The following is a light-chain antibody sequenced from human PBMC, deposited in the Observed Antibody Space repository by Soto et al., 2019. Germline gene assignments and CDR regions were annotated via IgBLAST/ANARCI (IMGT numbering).Light chain of an antibody. CDR3: QQFYRYPWT. J-gene: IGKJ1*01. CDR1: QSVDNC. CDR2: KAS. Sequence: DIQMTQSPSTLSASVGDRVTITCRASQSVDNCLAWYQQKPGKAPPLLIYKASSLETGVPSRFSGSGSVTEFTLTISSLQPDDFATDYCQQFYRYPWTFGQGTKVEIK. V-gene: IGKV1-5*03.